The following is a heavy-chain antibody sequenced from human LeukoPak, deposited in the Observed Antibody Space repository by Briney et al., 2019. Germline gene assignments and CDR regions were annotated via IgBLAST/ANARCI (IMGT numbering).Heavy chain of an antibody. V-gene: IGHV5-51*01. CDR3: ARQNDFRLDY. CDR1: GYTFSSYW. J-gene: IGHJ4*02. Sequence: GEPLKISCKGSGYTFSSYWIGWVRQMPGKGLEWMGIIYPGDSDTRYSPSLQGQVTISVDTSIGTAYLQWSSLKASDTAIYYCARQNDFRLDYWGQGTLVTVSS. CDR2: IYPGDSDT. D-gene: IGHD3/OR15-3a*01.